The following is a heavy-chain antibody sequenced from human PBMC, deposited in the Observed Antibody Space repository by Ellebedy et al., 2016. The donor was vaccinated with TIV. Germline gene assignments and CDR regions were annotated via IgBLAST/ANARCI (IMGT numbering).Heavy chain of an antibody. D-gene: IGHD2-2*01. Sequence: PGGSLRLSCEVSEFTFSGFAMHWVRQAPGNGLEWVALISKDGANKYYANSVKGRFTISRDNSKKTLYLQMNSLRTEDTAVYYCGRDRFYCIDTNCFYETYYYSYIMDVWGPGTTVTVSS. CDR2: ISKDGANK. V-gene: IGHV3-30-3*01. J-gene: IGHJ6*02. CDR1: EFTFSGFA. CDR3: GRDRFYCIDTNCFYETYYYSYIMDV.